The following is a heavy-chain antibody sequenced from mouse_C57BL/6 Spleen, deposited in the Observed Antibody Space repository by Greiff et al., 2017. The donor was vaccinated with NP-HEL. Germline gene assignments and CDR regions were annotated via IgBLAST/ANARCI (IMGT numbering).Heavy chain of an antibody. V-gene: IGHV1-81*01. CDR3: ARDYGNSAWFAY. CDR1: GYTFTSYG. J-gene: IGHJ3*01. D-gene: IGHD2-1*01. Sequence: VQLQQSGAELARPGASVKLSCKASGYTFTSYGISWVKQRTGQGLEWIGEIYPRSGNTYYNEKFKGKATLTADKSSSTAYMELRSLTSEDSAVYFCARDYGNSAWFAYWGQGTLVTVSA. CDR2: IYPRSGNT.